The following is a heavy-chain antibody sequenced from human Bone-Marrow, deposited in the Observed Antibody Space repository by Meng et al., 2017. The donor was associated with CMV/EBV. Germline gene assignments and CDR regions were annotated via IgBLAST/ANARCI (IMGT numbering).Heavy chain of an antibody. V-gene: IGHV1-24*01. CDR3: ATSYDILTGYPEYFQH. J-gene: IGHJ1*01. CDR2: FAPEDGET. CDR1: GYTLTELS. Sequence: QVPLVPSGAGVKEPGPSVKVSCKVSGYTLTELSMHWVRQAPGKGLGWMGVFAPEDGETIYAQKFQGRVTMTEDTSTDTAYMELSSLRSDDTAVYYCATSYDILTGYPEYFQHWGQGTLVTVSS. D-gene: IGHD3-9*01.